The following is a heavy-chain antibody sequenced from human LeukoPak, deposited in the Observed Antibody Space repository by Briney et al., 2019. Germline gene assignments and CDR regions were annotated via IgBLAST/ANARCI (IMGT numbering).Heavy chain of an antibody. CDR1: GYSISSGYY. J-gene: IGHJ4*02. CDR2: IYHSGST. CDR3: ARLVNYYDSSGHFDY. D-gene: IGHD3-22*01. Sequence: PSETLSLTCTVSGYSISSGYYWGWIRQPPGKGLEWIGSIYHSGSTYYSPSLKSRVTISVDTSKNQFSLKLSSVTAADTAVYYCARLVNYYDSSGHFDYWGQGTLVTVSS. V-gene: IGHV4-38-2*02.